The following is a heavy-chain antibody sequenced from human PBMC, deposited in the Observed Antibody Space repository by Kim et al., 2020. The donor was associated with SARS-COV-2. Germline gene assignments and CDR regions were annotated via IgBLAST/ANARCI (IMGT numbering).Heavy chain of an antibody. CDR3: ARGSGWGDYFDY. CDR2: INHSGST. Sequence: SETLSLTCAVYGGSFSGYYWSWIRQPPGKGLEWIGEINHSGSTNYNPSLKSRVTISVDTSKNQFSLKLSSVTAADTAVYYCARGSGWGDYFDYWGQGTLV. D-gene: IGHD6-19*01. V-gene: IGHV4-34*01. J-gene: IGHJ4*02. CDR1: GGSFSGYY.